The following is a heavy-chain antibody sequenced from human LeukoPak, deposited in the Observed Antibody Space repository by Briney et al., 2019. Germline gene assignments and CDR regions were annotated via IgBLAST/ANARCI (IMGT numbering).Heavy chain of an antibody. D-gene: IGHD5-12*01. Sequence: SETLSLTCTVSGYSIRSGFYWGWIRQPPGKGLEWIGNIYHGGITYYTPSLSSRVTMSVDTSKNQFHLKLSSVTAADTAVYYCARDPGSGYEGHFDYWGQGTLVTVSS. CDR1: GYSIRSGFY. J-gene: IGHJ4*02. CDR3: ARDPGSGYEGHFDY. CDR2: IYHGGIT. V-gene: IGHV4-38-2*02.